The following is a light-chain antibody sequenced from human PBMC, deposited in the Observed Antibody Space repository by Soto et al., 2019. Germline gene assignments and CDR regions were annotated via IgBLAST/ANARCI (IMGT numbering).Light chain of an antibody. CDR2: GAS. CDR3: QHFGSSWT. J-gene: IGKJ1*01. V-gene: IGKV3-20*01. Sequence: IVLTQSPGTLSLSPGERATLSCRASQSVSSSYLAWYQQKPGQAPRLLIYGASSRATGIPDRLSGSGSGTDFTLTISRLEPEDFAVYYCQHFGSSWTFGQGTKVEIK. CDR1: QSVSSSY.